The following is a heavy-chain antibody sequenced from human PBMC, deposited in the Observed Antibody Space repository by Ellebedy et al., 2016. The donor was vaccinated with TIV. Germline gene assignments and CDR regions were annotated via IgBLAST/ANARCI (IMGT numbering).Heavy chain of an antibody. Sequence: GGSLRLSCAASGFTLSSYAMHWVRQAPGKGLEWVSVIYAGGSTYYADSVKGRFTISRDNSKNTLYLQMNSLRVEDTAIYYCARDRITGVGMWYFDLWGRGTLVTVSS. V-gene: IGHV3-53*01. CDR3: ARDRITGVGMWYFDL. CDR2: IYAGGST. CDR1: GFTLSSYA. J-gene: IGHJ2*01. D-gene: IGHD1-14*01.